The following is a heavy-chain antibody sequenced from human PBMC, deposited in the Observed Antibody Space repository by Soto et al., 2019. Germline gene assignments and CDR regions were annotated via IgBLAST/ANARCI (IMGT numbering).Heavy chain of an antibody. CDR3: ARSMKAYCSGGSCYSGRYYYYYMDV. J-gene: IGHJ6*03. V-gene: IGHV5-51*01. D-gene: IGHD2-15*01. CDR2: IYPGDSDT. Sequence: GESLKISCKGSGYSFTSYWIGWVRQMPGKGLEWMGIIYPGDSDTRYSPSFQGQVTISADKSISTAYLQWSSLKASDTAMYYCARSMKAYCSGGSCYSGRYYYYYMDVWGKGTAVTVSS. CDR1: GYSFTSYW.